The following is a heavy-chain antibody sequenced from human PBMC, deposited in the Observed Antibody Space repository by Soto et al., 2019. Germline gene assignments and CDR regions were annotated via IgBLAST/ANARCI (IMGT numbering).Heavy chain of an antibody. Sequence: PGGSLRLSCTASGFAFSQYGMSWVRQAPGKGLEWVSSIRSFDYRTNYADSVKGRFTISRDNSKSTLSLKMNSLRAEDTAVYYCAKDVESGWYEAFDYWGQGTLVTVYS. V-gene: IGHV3-23*01. CDR3: AKDVESGWYEAFDY. D-gene: IGHD6-19*01. J-gene: IGHJ4*02. CDR2: IRSFDYRT. CDR1: GFAFSQYG.